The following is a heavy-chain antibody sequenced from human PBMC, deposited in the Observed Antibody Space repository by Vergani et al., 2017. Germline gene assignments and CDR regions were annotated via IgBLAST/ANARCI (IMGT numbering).Heavy chain of an antibody. D-gene: IGHD2-21*02. J-gene: IGHJ2*01. CDR1: GYTFSNYY. Sequence: QVQVVQSGAELKKSGASVQVSCKTSGYTFSNYYMHWVRQAPGQGLEWMGIINPSGGHTNYPQKFQGRVSMTRDTSTKTVYMELSSLRSEDTAIYYCAGDCPCGCGDCSAGWYVDLGGRGTLVTVSS. CDR2: INPSGGHT. CDR3: AGDCPCGCGDCSAGWYVDL. V-gene: IGHV1-46*01.